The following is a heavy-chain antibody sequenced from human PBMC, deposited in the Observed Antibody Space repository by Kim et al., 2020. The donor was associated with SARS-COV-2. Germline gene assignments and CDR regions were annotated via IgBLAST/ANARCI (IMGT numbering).Heavy chain of an antibody. Sequence: SVKVSCKAYGGTFSSYAISWVRQAPGQGLEWMGGIIPIFGTANYAQKFQGRVTITADESTSTAYMELSSLRSEDTAVYYCARDTNPYSGYDYYYYYYGMDVWGQGTTVTVSS. V-gene: IGHV1-69*13. CDR3: ARDTNPYSGYDYYYYYYGMDV. CDR2: IIPIFGTA. D-gene: IGHD5-12*01. J-gene: IGHJ6*02. CDR1: GGTFSSYA.